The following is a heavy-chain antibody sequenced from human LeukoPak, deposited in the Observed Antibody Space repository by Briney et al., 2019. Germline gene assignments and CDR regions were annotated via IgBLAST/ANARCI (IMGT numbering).Heavy chain of an antibody. CDR3: ARDDDSGAFDI. CDR1: GFIFSAYI. V-gene: IGHV3-48*04. Sequence: GGSLRLSCAASGFIFSAYIMDWVRQAPGKGLEWVSYISSSSSTIYYADSVKGRVTISRDNAKNSLYLQMNSLRAEDTAVYYCARDDDSGAFDIWGQGTMVTVSS. CDR2: ISSSSSTI. J-gene: IGHJ3*02. D-gene: IGHD1-1*01.